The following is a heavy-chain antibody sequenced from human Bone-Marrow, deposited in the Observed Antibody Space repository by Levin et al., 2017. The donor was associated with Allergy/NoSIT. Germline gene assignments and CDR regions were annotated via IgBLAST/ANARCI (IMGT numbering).Heavy chain of an antibody. J-gene: IGHJ6*02. D-gene: IGHD4/OR15-4a*01. CDR1: GGTFRGYA. V-gene: IGHV1-69*10. CDR3: ATTMVGTNNGLDV. Sequence: SVKVSCKASGGTFRGYAFTWVRQAPGQGLEWMGGIIPILGIPNYAQKNQGRVTILADESTSTAYMELTNLTSEDTAVYYGATTMVGTNNGLDVWGQGTTVTVSS. CDR2: IIPILGIP.